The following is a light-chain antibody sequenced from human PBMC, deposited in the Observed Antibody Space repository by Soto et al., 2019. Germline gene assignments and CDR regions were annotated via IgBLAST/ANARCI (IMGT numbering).Light chain of an antibody. CDR3: QQYYSTPPRT. V-gene: IGKV4-1*01. CDR2: WAS. CDR1: QSVLYSSNNKNY. Sequence: DIVMTQSPDSLAVSLGERATINCKSSQSVLYSSNNKNYLAWYQQKPGQPPKLLIYWASTRESGVPDRFSGSGYGTDFTLTISSLQAEDVAVYYCQQYYSTPPRTFGQGTKVGIK. J-gene: IGKJ1*01.